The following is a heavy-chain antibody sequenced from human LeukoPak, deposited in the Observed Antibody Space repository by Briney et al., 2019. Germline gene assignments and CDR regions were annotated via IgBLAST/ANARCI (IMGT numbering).Heavy chain of an antibody. J-gene: IGHJ4*02. CDR3: TTETRKIRYFDY. CDR1: GFTFSNAW. V-gene: IGHV3-15*01. Sequence: GGSLRLSCAASGFTFSNAWMSWVRQAPGKGLEWVGRIKSKTDGGTTDYAAPVKGRFTISRDDSKNTLYLQMNSLKTEDTAVYYCTTETRKIRYFDYWGQGTLVTVSS. CDR2: IKSKTDGGTT. D-gene: IGHD1-1*01.